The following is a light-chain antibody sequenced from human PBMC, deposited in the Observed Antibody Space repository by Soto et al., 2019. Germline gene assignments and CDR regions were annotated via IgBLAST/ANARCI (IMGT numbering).Light chain of an antibody. V-gene: IGKV3-20*01. J-gene: IGKJ1*01. CDR2: GAS. CDR1: QGVTSSF. CDR3: QQYGSSPET. Sequence: EIVLTQSPGTLSLSPGQRATLSCRASQGVTSSFLAWYQQRPGQAPRLVIYGASSRATGIPDRFSGSGSGTDFTLTISGLEPEDFAVYYCQQYGSSPETFGQGTKVEIK.